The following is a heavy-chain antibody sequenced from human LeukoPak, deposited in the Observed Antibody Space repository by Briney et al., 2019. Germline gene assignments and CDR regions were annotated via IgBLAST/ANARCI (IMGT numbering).Heavy chain of an antibody. Sequence: SETLSLTCTVSGGSISSYYWSWIRQPPGKGLEWIGYIYYSGSANYNPSLKSRVTISVDTSKNQFSLKLSSVTAADTAVYYCAANYGSRENFDYWGQGTLVTVSS. CDR2: IYYSGSA. D-gene: IGHD3-10*01. CDR3: AANYGSRENFDY. CDR1: GGSISSYY. J-gene: IGHJ4*02. V-gene: IGHV4-59*08.